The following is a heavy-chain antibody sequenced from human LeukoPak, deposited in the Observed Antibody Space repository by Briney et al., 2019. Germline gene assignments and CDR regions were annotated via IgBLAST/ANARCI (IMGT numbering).Heavy chain of an antibody. J-gene: IGHJ4*02. V-gene: IGHV4-59*01. Sequence: PSETLSPSCAVSGVSISSYDRSWIRQPPGKGLEWVGYIYYSGSTNYNPSLKSRVTISVDTYKNQFSLKLSSVTAADTAVYYCAGSRAGGLPSTDYWGQGTLVTVSS. D-gene: IGHD3-16*01. CDR2: IYYSGST. CDR1: GVSISSYD. CDR3: AGSRAGGLPSTDY.